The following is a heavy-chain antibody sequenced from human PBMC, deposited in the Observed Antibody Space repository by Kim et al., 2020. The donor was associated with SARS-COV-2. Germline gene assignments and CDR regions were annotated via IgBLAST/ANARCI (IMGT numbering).Heavy chain of an antibody. J-gene: IGHJ1*01. CDR3: TRDLDGDFI. D-gene: IGHD2-21*02. V-gene: IGHV3-74*03. CDR1: GFPFDGYW. CDR2: ISADGTTT. Sequence: GGSLRLSCAASGFPFDGYWMNWVRQAPGEGPMWVSRISADGTTTTYADSVQDRFTISRDNALFTLYLQMNSLRADDSAVYYCTRDLDGDFIWGQGALVTVS.